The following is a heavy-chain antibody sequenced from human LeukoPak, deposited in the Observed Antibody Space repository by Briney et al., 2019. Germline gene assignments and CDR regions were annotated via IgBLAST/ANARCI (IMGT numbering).Heavy chain of an antibody. Sequence: PGGSLRLSCAASGFTFSRYWMSWVRQAPGKGLEWVANIKEDGSEKYYVDSVKGRFTISRDNAKNSLYLQMNSLRAEDTAVYYCTSRVYYSSGWRDYWGQGTLVTVSS. J-gene: IGHJ4*02. CDR3: TSRVYYSSGWRDY. CDR1: GFTFSRYW. V-gene: IGHV3-7*03. CDR2: IKEDGSEK. D-gene: IGHD6-19*01.